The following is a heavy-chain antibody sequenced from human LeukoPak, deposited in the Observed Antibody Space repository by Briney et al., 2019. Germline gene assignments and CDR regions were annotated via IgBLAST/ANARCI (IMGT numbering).Heavy chain of an antibody. V-gene: IGHV3-48*01. CDR1: GFIFSSYS. D-gene: IGHD3-10*01. CDR3: ARDTYGSGSYYNAPLDY. Sequence: GGSLRLSCAASGFIFSSYSMNWVRQAPGKGPEWVSYISSRGSSIYFADSVKGRFTISRDNAKNSLYLQLNSLRAEDTAVYYCARDTYGSGSYYNAPLDYWGQGTLVTVSS. J-gene: IGHJ4*02. CDR2: ISSRGSSI.